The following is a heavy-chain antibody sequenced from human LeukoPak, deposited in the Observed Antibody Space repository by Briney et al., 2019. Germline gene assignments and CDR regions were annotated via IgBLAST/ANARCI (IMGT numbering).Heavy chain of an antibody. V-gene: IGHV3-30*18. CDR2: ILYDGNNK. Sequence: PGGSLRLSCAASGFTFSSYGMHWVRQAPGKGLEWVAVILYDGNNKYYADSVKGRFTISRDNSKNTLYLQMNSLRAEDTAVYYCAKDLLLDYWGQGTLVTVSS. J-gene: IGHJ4*02. CDR3: AKDLLLDY. D-gene: IGHD1-26*01. CDR1: GFTFSSYG.